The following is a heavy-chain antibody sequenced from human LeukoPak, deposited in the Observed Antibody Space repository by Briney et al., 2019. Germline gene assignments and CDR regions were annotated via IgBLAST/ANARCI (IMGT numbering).Heavy chain of an antibody. Sequence: PGGSLRLSCAASGFTFRSHAMSWVRQAPGKGLQFVSGLTENGATTYYADSVKGRFTISRDNSRSTVYLQMTSLRAEDTAVYYCAKGGGFWSGYPVDYWGQGTLVTVSS. CDR2: LTENGATT. V-gene: IGHV3-23*01. J-gene: IGHJ4*02. D-gene: IGHD3-3*01. CDR3: AKGGGFWSGYPVDY. CDR1: GFTFRSHA.